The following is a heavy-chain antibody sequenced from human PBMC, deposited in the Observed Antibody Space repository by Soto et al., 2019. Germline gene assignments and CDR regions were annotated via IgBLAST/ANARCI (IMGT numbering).Heavy chain of an antibody. J-gene: IGHJ6*02. Sequence: QVQLVDSGGGVVQPERSLRLSCRASGFIFSDYAIHWVRQAPGRGLEWVAVLIDDGYFQYYADSVKGRFTISSDKSNNAESLPMSSLRVDDTAVYSCARGCGRSYYYGMDVWGQGTTVIVSS. CDR2: LIDDGYFQ. CDR1: GFIFSDYA. V-gene: IGHV3-30-3*01. D-gene: IGHD3-10*01. CDR3: ARGCGRSYYYGMDV.